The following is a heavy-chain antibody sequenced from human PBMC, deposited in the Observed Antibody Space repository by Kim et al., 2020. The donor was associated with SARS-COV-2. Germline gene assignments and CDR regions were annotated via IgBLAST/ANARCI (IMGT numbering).Heavy chain of an antibody. D-gene: IGHD3-3*01. J-gene: IGHJ5*02. Sequence: SETLSLTCTVSGGSISSSSYYWGWIRQPPGKGLEWIGSIYYSGSTYYNPSLKSRVTISVDTSKNQFSLKLSSVTAADTAVYYCARQRIRTVLRFLEWFDPWGQGTLVTVSS. CDR1: GGSISSSSYY. CDR3: ARQRIRTVLRFLEWFDP. CDR2: IYYSGST. V-gene: IGHV4-39*01.